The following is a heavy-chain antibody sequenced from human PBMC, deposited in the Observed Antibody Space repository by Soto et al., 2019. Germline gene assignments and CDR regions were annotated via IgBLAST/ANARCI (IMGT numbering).Heavy chain of an antibody. D-gene: IGHD6-6*01. CDR2: ISGSDGST. CDR3: AKGEYSSSSGLLGDYYYYMDV. V-gene: IGHV3-23*01. J-gene: IGHJ6*03. CDR1: GFTFSSYA. Sequence: GGSLRLSCAASGFTFSSYAMSWVRQAPGKGLEWVSAISGSDGSTYYADSVKGRFTISRDNSKNTLYLQMNSLRAEDTAVYYCAKGEYSSSSGLLGDYYYYMDVWGKGTTVTVSS.